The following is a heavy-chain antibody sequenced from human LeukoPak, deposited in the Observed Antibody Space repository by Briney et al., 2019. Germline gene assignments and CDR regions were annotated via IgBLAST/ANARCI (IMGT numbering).Heavy chain of an antibody. CDR3: ARGGGYSYGHLDY. CDR1: GGSISSYY. V-gene: IGHV4-59*01. CDR2: VYHSGST. D-gene: IGHD5-18*01. J-gene: IGHJ4*02. Sequence: SETLSLTCIVSGGSISSYYWSWIRQPPGKGLEWIGYVYHSGSTNYNPSLKSRVTVSVDTSKNQFSLKLSSVTAADTAVYYCARGGGYSYGHLDYWGQGTLVTVSS.